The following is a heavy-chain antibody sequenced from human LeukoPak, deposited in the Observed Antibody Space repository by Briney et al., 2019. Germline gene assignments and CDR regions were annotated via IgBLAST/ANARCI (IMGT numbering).Heavy chain of an antibody. Sequence: SETLSLTCTVSGGSISSYYWSWIRQPAGKGLEWIGRIYTSGSTNYNPSLKSRVTISVDKSKNRFSLKLSSVTAADTAVYYCARESPYSSSYYYYYMDVWGKGTTVTVSS. J-gene: IGHJ6*03. CDR1: GGSISSYY. V-gene: IGHV4-4*07. CDR2: IYTSGST. D-gene: IGHD6-13*01. CDR3: ARESPYSSSYYYYYMDV.